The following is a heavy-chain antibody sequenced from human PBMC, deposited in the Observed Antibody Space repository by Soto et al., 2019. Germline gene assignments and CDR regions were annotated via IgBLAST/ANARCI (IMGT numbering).Heavy chain of an antibody. Sequence: PGESLKISCKGSVYSFTIYRIAWVRQMPGKGLELMGIIYPGDSDTRYSPSFQGQVTISADKSINTAYLQWSSLEAPDTAMYYCARLGYGSRQDFDYWGQGTLVTVSS. D-gene: IGHD2-15*01. J-gene: IGHJ4*02. CDR3: ARLGYGSRQDFDY. V-gene: IGHV5-51*01. CDR2: IYPGDSDT. CDR1: VYSFTIYR.